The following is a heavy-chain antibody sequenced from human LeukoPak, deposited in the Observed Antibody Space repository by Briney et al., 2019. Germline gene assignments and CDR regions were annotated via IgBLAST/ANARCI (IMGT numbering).Heavy chain of an antibody. CDR1: GGTFSSYA. J-gene: IGHJ4*02. D-gene: IGHD2-2*01. V-gene: IGHV1-69*04. Sequence: SVKVSCKASGGTFSSYAISWVRQAPGQGLEWMGRIIPILGIANYAQKFQGRVTITADKSTSTAYMELSSLRSEDTAVYYCARDREVVPAAFDYWGQGNLVTVSS. CDR2: IIPILGIA. CDR3: ARDREVVPAAFDY.